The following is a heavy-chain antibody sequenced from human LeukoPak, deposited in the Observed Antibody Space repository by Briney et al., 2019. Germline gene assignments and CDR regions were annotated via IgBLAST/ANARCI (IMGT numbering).Heavy chain of an antibody. J-gene: IGHJ6*02. CDR2: IGPHSTFT. Sequence: ASMKVSCKSSGFTFTDHYIHWVRQGPGQGLEWMGYIGPHSTFTSSPQEFQGRVTMTRDASMSTAYMELRSLRSDDTAVYYCARGSVYSAAAGHYGMDVWGQGTTVTVSS. CDR1: GFTFTDHY. D-gene: IGHD6-13*01. CDR3: ARGSVYSAAAGHYGMDV. V-gene: IGHV1-2*02.